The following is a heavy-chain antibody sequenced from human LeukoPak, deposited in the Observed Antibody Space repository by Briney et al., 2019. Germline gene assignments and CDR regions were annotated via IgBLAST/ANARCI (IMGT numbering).Heavy chain of an antibody. CDR1: GYTFTSYA. J-gene: IGHJ6*02. CDR3: AREHNWNYAWYYYYGMDV. Sequence: ASVKVSCKASGYTFTSYAMHWVRQAPGQRLEWMGWINAGNGNTKYSQKFQGRVTITRDTSASTAYMELSSLRSEDTAVYYCAREHNWNYAWYYYYGMDVWGQGTTVTVSS. CDR2: INAGNGNT. D-gene: IGHD1-7*01. V-gene: IGHV1-3*01.